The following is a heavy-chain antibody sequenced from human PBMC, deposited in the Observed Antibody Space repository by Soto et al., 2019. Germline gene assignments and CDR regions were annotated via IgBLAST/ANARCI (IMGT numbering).Heavy chain of an antibody. CDR1: GSTFSSYG. CDR2: ISYDGSNK. V-gene: IGHV3-30*18. Sequence: GGSLRLSCAASGSTFSSYGMHWVRQAPGKGLEWVAVISYDGSNKYYADSVKGRFTISRDNSKNTLYLQMNSLRAEDTAVYYCAKPHLEYSSSYYNWFDPWGQGTLVTVS. CDR3: AKPHLEYSSSYYNWFDP. J-gene: IGHJ5*02. D-gene: IGHD6-6*01.